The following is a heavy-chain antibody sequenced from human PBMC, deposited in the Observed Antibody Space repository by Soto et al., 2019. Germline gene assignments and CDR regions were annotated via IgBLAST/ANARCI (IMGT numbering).Heavy chain of an antibody. V-gene: IGHV1-46*01. J-gene: IGHJ3*02. CDR1: GYTFTSYY. D-gene: IGHD4-17*01. CDR3: AREDSMTTVVTRNAFDI. Sequence: ASVKVSCKASGYTFTSYYMHWVRQAPGQGLEWMGIINPSGGSTSYAQKFQGRVTMTRDTSTSTVYMELSSLRSEDTAVYYCAREDSMTTVVTRNAFDIGGQGTMVTVSS. CDR2: INPSGGST.